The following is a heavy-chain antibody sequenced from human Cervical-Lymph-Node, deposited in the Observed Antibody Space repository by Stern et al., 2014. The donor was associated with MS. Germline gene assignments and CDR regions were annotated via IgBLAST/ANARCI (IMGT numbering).Heavy chain of an antibody. Sequence: HVQLQESGPGLVKPSETLSLSCTVSRGSISSSFWSWLRQPPGKGLEWIGYIYNAGNTNYNPSLKSRVTISVDTSKNQFSLKLSSVTAADTAVYYCARMAAAGPFDFWGQGTLVTVSS. CDR3: ARMAAAGPFDF. D-gene: IGHD6-13*01. J-gene: IGHJ4*02. V-gene: IGHV4-59*01. CDR2: IYNAGNT. CDR1: RGSISSSF.